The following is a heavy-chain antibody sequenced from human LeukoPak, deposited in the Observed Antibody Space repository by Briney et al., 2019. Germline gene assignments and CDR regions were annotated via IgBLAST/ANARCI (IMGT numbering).Heavy chain of an antibody. D-gene: IGHD2-2*01. CDR1: GGSFSGYY. CDR2: IDHSGST. Sequence: SETLSLTCAVYGGSFSGYYWSWIRHPPGRGLEWIAEIDHSGSTHYNPSLKSRVTISVDTSKNQFSLKLSSVTAADTAVYYCARPPGFSTSFWDWGQGTLVTVSS. CDR3: ARPPGFSTSFWD. J-gene: IGHJ4*02. V-gene: IGHV4-34*01.